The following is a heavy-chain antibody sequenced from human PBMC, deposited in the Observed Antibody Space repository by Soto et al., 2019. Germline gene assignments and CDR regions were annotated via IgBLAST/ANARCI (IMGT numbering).Heavy chain of an antibody. J-gene: IGHJ3*02. CDR2: IKQDGSEK. Sequence: PGGSLRLSCVASGFTFSSYWMTWVRQAPGKGLEWVANIKQDGSEKYYVDSVKGRFTISRDNAKNSLYLQVNSLRAEDTAVYSYVRIGSVVRSAFDIWGQGTMVTVSS. CDR3: VRIGSVVRSAFDI. V-gene: IGHV3-7*01. CDR1: GFTFSSYW. D-gene: IGHD3-10*01.